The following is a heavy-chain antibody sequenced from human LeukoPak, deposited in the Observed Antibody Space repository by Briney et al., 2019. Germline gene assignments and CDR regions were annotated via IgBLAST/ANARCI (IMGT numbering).Heavy chain of an antibody. CDR3: ARDYTAMVLDSFDAFDI. Sequence: ASVKVSCKASGYTFTGYYMHWVRQAPGQGLEWMGWINPNSGGTNYAQKLQGRVTMTTDTSTSTAHMELRSLRSDDTAVYYCARDYTAMVLDSFDAFDIWGQGTMVTVSS. V-gene: IGHV1-2*02. J-gene: IGHJ3*02. CDR2: INPNSGGT. CDR1: GYTFTGYY. D-gene: IGHD5-18*01.